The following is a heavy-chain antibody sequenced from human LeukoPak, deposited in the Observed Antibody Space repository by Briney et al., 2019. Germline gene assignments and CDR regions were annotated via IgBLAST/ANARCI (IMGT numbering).Heavy chain of an antibody. CDR3: TSERSVYYYYYGMDV. D-gene: IGHD1-1*01. Sequence: GGSLRLSCAASGFTFSGSAMHWVRQASGKGLEWVGRIRSKANSYATAYAASVKGRFTISRDDSKNTAYLQMNSLKTEDTAVYYCTSERSVYYYYYGMDVRGQGTTVTVSS. CDR1: GFTFSGSA. CDR2: IRSKANSYAT. V-gene: IGHV3-73*01. J-gene: IGHJ6*02.